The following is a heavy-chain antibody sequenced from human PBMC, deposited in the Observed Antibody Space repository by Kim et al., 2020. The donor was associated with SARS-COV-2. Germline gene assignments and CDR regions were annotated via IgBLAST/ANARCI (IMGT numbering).Heavy chain of an antibody. V-gene: IGHV3-30*02. CDR2: NK. D-gene: IGHD4-17*01. Sequence: NKYYEDAVKGRFTNSRDNSKNTLYLQMNSLRAEDTAVYYCAKDWDDYGCNWGQGTLVTVSS. J-gene: IGHJ4*02. CDR3: AKDWDDYGCN.